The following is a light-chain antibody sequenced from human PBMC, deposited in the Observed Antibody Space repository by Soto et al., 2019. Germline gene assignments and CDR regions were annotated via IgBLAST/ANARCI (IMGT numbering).Light chain of an antibody. V-gene: IGKV2-30*01. CDR2: MVS. J-gene: IGKJ1*01. CDR3: MQAAHSTWT. Sequence: DVVMTQSPLSLPVTLGQPASFSCRPSQSRLFSDGDTYLTWFHQRPGQSPRRXIYMVSNRESGVLERFSGSGAGTDCTRKISRVEAEDVCVDYCMQAAHSTWTFGQGTKVDIK. CDR1: QSRLFSDGDTY.